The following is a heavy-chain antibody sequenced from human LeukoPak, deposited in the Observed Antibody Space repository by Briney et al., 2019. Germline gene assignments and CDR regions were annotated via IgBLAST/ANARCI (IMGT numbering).Heavy chain of an antibody. J-gene: IGHJ4*02. V-gene: IGHV3-53*01. CDR1: GFTVSSNY. CDR2: MYSGGST. D-gene: IGHD6-13*01. Sequence: QPGGSLRLSCAASGFTVSSNYMSWVRQAPGKGLEWVSVMYSGGSTYYADSVKGRFTISRDNSKNTLYLQMNSLRAEDTAVYYCARDREQLAYFDYWGQGTLVTVSS. CDR3: ARDREQLAYFDY.